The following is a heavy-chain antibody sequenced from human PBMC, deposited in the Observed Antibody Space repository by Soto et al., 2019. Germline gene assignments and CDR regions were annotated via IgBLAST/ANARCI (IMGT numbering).Heavy chain of an antibody. V-gene: IGHV3-33*01. J-gene: IGHJ4*02. CDR1: GFTFSSYG. CDR3: ARDAGALYYYDSSGYQFDY. CDR2: IWYDGSNK. D-gene: IGHD3-22*01. Sequence: QVQLVESGGGVVQPGRSLRLSCAASGFTFSSYGMHWVRQAPGKGLEWVAVIWYDGSNKYYADSVKGRFTISRDNSKNTLYLQMNSLRAEDTAVYYCARDAGALYYYDSSGYQFDYWGQGTLVTVSS.